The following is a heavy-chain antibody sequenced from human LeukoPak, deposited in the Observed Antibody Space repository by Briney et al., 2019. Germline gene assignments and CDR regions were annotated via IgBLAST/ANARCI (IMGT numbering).Heavy chain of an antibody. J-gene: IGHJ4*02. Sequence: SETLSLTCTVSGGSISSGGYYWSWIRQHPGKGLEWIGYIYYSGSTYYNPSLKSRVTISVDTSKNQFSLKLSSVTAADTAVYYCASTYSSSSGIDYWGQGTLVTVSS. CDR2: IYYSGST. CDR1: GGSISSGGYY. V-gene: IGHV4-31*03. D-gene: IGHD6-6*01. CDR3: ASTYSSSSGIDY.